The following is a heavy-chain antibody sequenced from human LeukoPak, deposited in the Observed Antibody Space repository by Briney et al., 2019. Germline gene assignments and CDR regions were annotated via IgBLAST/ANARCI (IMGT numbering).Heavy chain of an antibody. CDR3: ARVTGSSSWFDY. D-gene: IGHD6-13*01. J-gene: IGHJ4*02. CDR1: GFTFGSYW. Sequence: GGSLRLSCAASGFTFGSYWMHWVRQAPGKGLVWVSRINSDGSSTSYADSVKGRFTISRDNAKNTLYLQMNSLRAEDTAVYYCARVTGSSSWFDYWGQGTLVTVSS. V-gene: IGHV3-74*01. CDR2: INSDGSST.